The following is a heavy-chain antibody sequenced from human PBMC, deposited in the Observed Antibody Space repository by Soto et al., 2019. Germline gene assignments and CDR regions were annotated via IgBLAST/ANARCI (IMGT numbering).Heavy chain of an antibody. CDR3: ARETGYYDSSGPTGGLDY. CDR1: GGSISSGDYY. D-gene: IGHD3-22*01. Sequence: QVQLQESGPGLVKPSQTLSLTCTVSGGSISSGDYYWSWIRQPPGKGLEWIGYIYYSGSTYYNPSLKSRVTISVDTSKNQFSLKLSSVTAADTAVYYCARETGYYDSSGPTGGLDYWGQGTLVTVSS. CDR2: IYYSGST. V-gene: IGHV4-30-4*01. J-gene: IGHJ4*02.